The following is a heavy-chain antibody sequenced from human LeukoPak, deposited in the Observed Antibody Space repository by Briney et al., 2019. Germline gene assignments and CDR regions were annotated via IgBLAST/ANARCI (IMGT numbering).Heavy chain of an antibody. CDR3: ASGKGYSYGYYAFDI. D-gene: IGHD5-18*01. J-gene: IGHJ3*02. Sequence: PSETLSLTCTVSGGSISSYYWSWLRQPPGKGLEWIGYIYYSGSTNYNPSLKSRVTISVDTSKNQFSLKLSSVTAADTAVYYCASGKGYSYGYYAFDIWGQGTMVTVSS. CDR1: GGSISSYY. CDR2: IYYSGST. V-gene: IGHV4-59*01.